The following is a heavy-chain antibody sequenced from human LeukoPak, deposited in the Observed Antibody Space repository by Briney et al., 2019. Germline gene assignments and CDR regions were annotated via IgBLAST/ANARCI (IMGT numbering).Heavy chain of an antibody. J-gene: IGHJ4*02. V-gene: IGHV1-69*01. Sequence: SVTVSFKASGGTFTIYAISWVRQAPGQGLEWMGGIIPIFGTANYAQKFQGRVTITADESTSTAYMELSSLRSEDTAVYYCAAYCSGGSCHGVFDYWGQGTLVTVSS. CDR1: GGTFTIYA. CDR3: AAYCSGGSCHGVFDY. D-gene: IGHD2-15*01. CDR2: IIPIFGTA.